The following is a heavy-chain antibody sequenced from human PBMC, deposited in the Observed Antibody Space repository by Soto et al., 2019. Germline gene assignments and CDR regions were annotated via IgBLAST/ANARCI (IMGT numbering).Heavy chain of an antibody. Sequence: GGSLRLSCAASGFTFSSYSMNWVRQAPGKGLEWVSSISSSSSYIYYADSVKGRFTISRDNAKNSLYLQMNSLRAEDTAVYYCARDAYSSGWYATWDYWGQGTLVTVSS. CDR2: ISSSSSYI. V-gene: IGHV3-21*01. CDR3: ARDAYSSGWYATWDY. J-gene: IGHJ4*02. D-gene: IGHD6-19*01. CDR1: GFTFSSYS.